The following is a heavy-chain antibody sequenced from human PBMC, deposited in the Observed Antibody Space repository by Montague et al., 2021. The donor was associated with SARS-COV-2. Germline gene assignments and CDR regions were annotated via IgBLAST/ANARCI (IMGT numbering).Heavy chain of an antibody. D-gene: IGHD3-22*01. CDR1: GGSITNNIDY. CDR2: IYYTGNP. Sequence: SETLSLTCTVSGGSITNNIDYWAWIRQPPGKGLEWIGSIYYTGNPYYNPSLKSRVTISVVTSKNHFTLKLSSVTAAETAVYYCARLKRYFDSSGSPSAFDFWGQGTMVTVAS. J-gene: IGHJ3*01. CDR3: ARLKRYFDSSGSPSAFDF. V-gene: IGHV4-39*02.